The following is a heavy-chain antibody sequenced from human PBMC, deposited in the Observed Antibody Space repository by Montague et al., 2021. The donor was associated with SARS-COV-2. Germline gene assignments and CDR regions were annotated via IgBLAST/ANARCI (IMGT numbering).Heavy chain of an antibody. V-gene: IGHV4-39*01. CDR2: IYYSGTT. J-gene: IGHJ3*02. CDR1: GGSITRNYY. Sequence: SETLSLTCTVSGGSITRNYYWGWIRQPPGKGLEWVGNIYYSGTTXINPSLESRVTISVDASKNQFSLNLTSVTAADTAVYYCARPLVRGVPKAFDIGVQGALVIVSS. D-gene: IGHD3-10*01. CDR3: ARPLVRGVPKAFDI.